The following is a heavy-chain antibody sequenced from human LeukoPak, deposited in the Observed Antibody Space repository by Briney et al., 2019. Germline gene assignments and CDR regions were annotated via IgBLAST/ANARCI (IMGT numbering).Heavy chain of an antibody. D-gene: IGHD3-3*02. V-gene: IGHV4-30-4*08. Sequence: SQTLSLTCTVSGGSISSGDYYWSWIRQPPGKGLEWIGYIYYSGSTYYNPSLKSRVTISVDTSKNQFSLKLSSVTAADTAVYYSARDPLTIRGSYFDLWGRGTLVTVSS. J-gene: IGHJ2*01. CDR3: ARDPLTIRGSYFDL. CDR2: IYYSGST. CDR1: GGSISSGDYY.